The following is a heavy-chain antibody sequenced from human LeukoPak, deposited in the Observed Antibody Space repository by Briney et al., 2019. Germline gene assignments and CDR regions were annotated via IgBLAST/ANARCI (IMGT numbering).Heavy chain of an antibody. CDR1: GFTFSNY. V-gene: IGHV3-69-1*01. CDR2: ISVSSVT. J-gene: IGHJ4*02. D-gene: IGHD4-23*01. CDR3: AKDRGIDSGGNSGSFDY. Sequence: KSGGSLRLSCAASGFTFSNYMTWIRQAPGEGPEWVAYISVSSVTYYAGSVKGRFTISRDNAKNSLNLQMNSLRAEDTAVYYCAKDRGIDSGGNSGSFDYWGQGTLVTVSS.